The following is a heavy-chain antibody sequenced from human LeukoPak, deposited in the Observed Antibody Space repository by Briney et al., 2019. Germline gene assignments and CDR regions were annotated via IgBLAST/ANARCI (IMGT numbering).Heavy chain of an antibody. CDR3: ARDSKNYGGNEGNAFDI. V-gene: IGHV1-46*01. J-gene: IGHJ3*02. CDR1: GYTFTSYY. CDR2: INPSGGST. Sequence: GASVKVSCKASGYTFTSYYMHWVRQAPGQGLEWMGIINPSGGSTSYAHKFQGRVTMTRDMYTSTVYMELSSLRSEDTAVYYCARDSKNYGGNEGNAFDIWGQGTMVTVSS. D-gene: IGHD4-23*01.